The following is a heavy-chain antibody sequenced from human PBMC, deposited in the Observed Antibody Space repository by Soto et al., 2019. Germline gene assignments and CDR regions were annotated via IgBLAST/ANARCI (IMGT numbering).Heavy chain of an antibody. V-gene: IGHV3-30-3*01. D-gene: IGHD1-1*01. J-gene: IGHJ4*02. CDR3: ARDRKELEAILDY. Sequence: PGGFLRLSCAASGFTFSSYAMHWVRQAPGKGLEWVAVISYDGSNKYYADSVKGRFTISRDNSKNTLYLQMNSLRAEDTAVYYCARDRKELEAILDYWGQGTLVTVSS. CDR2: ISYDGSNK. CDR1: GFTFSSYA.